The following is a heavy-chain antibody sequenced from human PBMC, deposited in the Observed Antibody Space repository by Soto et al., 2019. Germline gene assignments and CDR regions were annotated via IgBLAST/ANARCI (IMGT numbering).Heavy chain of an antibody. Sequence: EVQLVESGGGLVRPGGSLRLSCAASGFTFSDYSMNWVRQAPGKGLEWVSFITSSSSYIYYADSVKGRFTISRDNAKKEKDLDTRCLKDDSTTVDFCAVYYPGYNSACNAACYTDEWGKGTMVTVS. J-gene: IGHJ6*03. D-gene: IGHD6-25*01. CDR2: ITSSSSYI. CDR1: GFTFSDYS. V-gene: IGHV3-21*01. CDR3: AVYYPGYNSACNAACYTDE.